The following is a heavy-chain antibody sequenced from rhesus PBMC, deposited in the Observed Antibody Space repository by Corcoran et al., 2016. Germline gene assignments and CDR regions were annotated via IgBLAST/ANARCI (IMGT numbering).Heavy chain of an antibody. J-gene: IGHJ4*01. CDR2: IYGSGGST. Sequence: QVQLQESGPGLVKPSETLSLTCAVSGGSISDRYYWSCIRQPPGKGLELIGYIYGSGGSTYYNPSLKSRVTISTDTSKNQFSLKLSSVTAADTAVYYCARDPRYSGYSPYFDYWGQGVLVTVSS. V-gene: IGHV4-106*01. CDR3: ARDPRYSGYSPYFDY. CDR1: GGSISDRYY. D-gene: IGHD5-24*01.